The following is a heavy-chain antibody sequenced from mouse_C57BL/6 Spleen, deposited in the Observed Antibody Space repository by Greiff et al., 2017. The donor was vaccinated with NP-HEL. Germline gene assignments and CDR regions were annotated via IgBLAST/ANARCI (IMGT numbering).Heavy chain of an antibody. CDR3: ARFITTVGGDAMDY. CDR2: ISDGGSYT. CDR1: GFTFSSYA. D-gene: IGHD1-1*01. V-gene: IGHV5-4*01. Sequence: EVQRVESGGGLVKPGGSLKLSCAASGFTFSSYAMSWVRQTPEKRLEWVATISDGGSYTYYPDNVKGRFTISRDNAKNNLYLQMSHLKSEDTAMYYCARFITTVGGDAMDYWGQGTSVTVSS. J-gene: IGHJ4*01.